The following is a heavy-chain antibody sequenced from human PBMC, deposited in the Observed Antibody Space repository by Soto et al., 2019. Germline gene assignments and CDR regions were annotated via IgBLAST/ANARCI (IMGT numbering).Heavy chain of an antibody. Sequence: LVQSGGGSVQPGGSLRLSCVGSGFTFRRYWMHWVRQRPGRGLEWVSLINHDGTTTIYADPVRGRFSISRDNDRSTVYLQMNSLTAEDTAVYYCVREVCVFDGCFSRGWFDPWGQGTLVTVSS. D-gene: IGHD3-9*01. CDR3: VREVCVFDGCFSRGWFDP. V-gene: IGHV3-74*01. J-gene: IGHJ5*02. CDR1: GFTFRRYW. CDR2: INHDGTTT.